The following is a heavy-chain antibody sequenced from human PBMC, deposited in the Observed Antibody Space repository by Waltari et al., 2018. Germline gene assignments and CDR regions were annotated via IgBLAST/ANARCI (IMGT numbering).Heavy chain of an antibody. CDR2: ISYDGSNK. D-gene: IGHD6-13*01. V-gene: IGHV3-30-3*01. Sequence: QVQLVESGGGVVQPGRSLRLSCAASGFTFSSYAMHWVRQAPGKGLEWVAVISYDGSNKYYADSVKGRFTISRDNSKNTLYLQMNSLRAEDTAVYYCARGSSSIWLTGYFDYWGQGTLVTVSS. CDR1: GFTFSSYA. CDR3: ARGSSSIWLTGYFDY. J-gene: IGHJ4*02.